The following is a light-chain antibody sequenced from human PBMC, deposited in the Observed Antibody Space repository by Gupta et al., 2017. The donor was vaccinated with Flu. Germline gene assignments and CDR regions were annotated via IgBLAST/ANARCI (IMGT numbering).Light chain of an antibody. CDR2: QVS. Sequence: DVVMTQSPLSLPVTLGQPASISCRSSQGLVYSDGNTYLHSFQLRPGQSPRRLIYQVSHRESGVPDRFSGSGSGTDFTLKISRVEAEDVGIYYCMQGSRWPWAFGQGTKVEIK. J-gene: IGKJ1*01. CDR3: MQGSRWPWA. CDR1: QGLVYSDGNTY. V-gene: IGKV2-30*01.